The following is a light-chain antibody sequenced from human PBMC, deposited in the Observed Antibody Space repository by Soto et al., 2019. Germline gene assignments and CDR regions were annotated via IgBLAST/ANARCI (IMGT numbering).Light chain of an antibody. CDR1: QSVNSNF. Sequence: EILLTQSPGTLSLSPGERATLSCRASQSVNSNFLVWYQQKPGQAPRVVIYGASDRATGIPDRFSGSGSGTDFSLTISRLEPEDFAVYYCQQYDSSQWTFGQGTKVDIK. V-gene: IGKV3-20*01. CDR3: QQYDSSQWT. J-gene: IGKJ1*01. CDR2: GAS.